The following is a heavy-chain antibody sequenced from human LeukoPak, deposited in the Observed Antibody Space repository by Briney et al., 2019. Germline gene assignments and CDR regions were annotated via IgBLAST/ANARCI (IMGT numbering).Heavy chain of an antibody. V-gene: IGHV3-43D*04. CDR1: RFAFDDYA. CDR2: ITWDGITT. D-gene: IGHD3-3*01. J-gene: IGHJ3*01. CDR3: DRSRHYGIDL. Sequence: GGSLRLSCVASRFAFDDYAMDWVRQPPGKGLEWVSFITWDGITTAYVDSVKGRFTISRDNSKNSLYLQLDSLRVEDSALYYCDRSRHYGIDLWGEGTRVTVSS.